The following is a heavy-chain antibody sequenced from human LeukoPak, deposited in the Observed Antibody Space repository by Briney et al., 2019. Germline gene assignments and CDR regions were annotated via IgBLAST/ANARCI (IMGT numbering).Heavy chain of an antibody. CDR3: VKSRATGTSRSLDY. J-gene: IGHJ4*02. CDR2: IYSGGST. D-gene: IGHD3-3*01. CDR1: GFTVSSNY. V-gene: IGHV3-53*01. Sequence: GGSLRLSCAASGFTVSSNYMSWVRQAPGKGLEWVSVIYSGGSTYYADSVKGRFTISRDNAKNSLYLQMNSLRAEDTAVYYCVKSRATGTSRSLDYWGQGTLVTVSS.